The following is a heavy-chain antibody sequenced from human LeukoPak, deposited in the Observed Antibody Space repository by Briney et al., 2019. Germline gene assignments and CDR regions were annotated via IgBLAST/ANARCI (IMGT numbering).Heavy chain of an antibody. J-gene: IGHJ5*02. V-gene: IGHV4-30-4*01. D-gene: IGHD2-2*03. CDR1: GGSISSGDYY. Sequence: SETLSLTCTVSGGSISSGDYYWSWVRQPPGTGLEWIGYIYYSGSTYYNPSLKSRVTISVDTSKNQFSLKLSSVTAADTAVYYCARDRGYCSSTSCNNWFDPWGQGTLVTVSS. CDR2: IYYSGST. CDR3: ARDRGYCSSTSCNNWFDP.